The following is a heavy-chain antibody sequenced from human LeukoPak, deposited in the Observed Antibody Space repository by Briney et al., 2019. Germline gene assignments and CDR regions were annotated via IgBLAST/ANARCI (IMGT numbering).Heavy chain of an antibody. CDR2: INHSGST. J-gene: IGHJ4*02. CDR3: ARATPYSGGYNY. D-gene: IGHD5-18*01. V-gene: IGHV4-34*01. Sequence: PSETLSLTCAVYGGSFNGYYWSWIRQPPGKGLEWIGEINHSGSTNYNPSLKSRVTISVDTSKNQFSLKLSSVTAADTAVYYCARATPYSGGYNYWGQGTLVTVSS. CDR1: GGSFNGYY.